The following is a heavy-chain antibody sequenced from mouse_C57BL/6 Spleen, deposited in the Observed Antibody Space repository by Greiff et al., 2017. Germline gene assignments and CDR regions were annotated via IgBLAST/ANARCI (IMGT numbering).Heavy chain of an antibody. D-gene: IGHD1-3*01. CDR1: GFTFSSYG. CDR3: ARQGKGAMDY. J-gene: IGHJ4*01. CDR2: ISSGGSYT. Sequence: VQLKQSGGDLVKPGGSLKLSCAASGFTFSSYGMSWVRQTPDKRLEWVATISSGGSYTYYPDSVKGRFTISRDNDKNTLYLQMSSLKSEDTAMYYCARQGKGAMDYWGQGTSVTVSS. V-gene: IGHV5-6*01.